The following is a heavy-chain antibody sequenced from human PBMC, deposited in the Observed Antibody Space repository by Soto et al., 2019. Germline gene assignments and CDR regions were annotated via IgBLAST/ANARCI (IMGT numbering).Heavy chain of an antibody. D-gene: IGHD2-2*01. V-gene: IGHV3-23*01. CDR1: GFTFSSYA. CDR3: AKGGFCSSTSCYPSWYFDL. J-gene: IGHJ2*01. Sequence: EVQLLESGGGLVQPGGSLRLSCAAYGFTFSSYAMSWVRQAPGKGLEWVSAISGSGGSTYYADSVKGRFTISRDNSKNTLYLQMNSLRAEDTAVYYCAKGGFCSSTSCYPSWYFDLWGRGTLVTVSS. CDR2: ISGSGGST.